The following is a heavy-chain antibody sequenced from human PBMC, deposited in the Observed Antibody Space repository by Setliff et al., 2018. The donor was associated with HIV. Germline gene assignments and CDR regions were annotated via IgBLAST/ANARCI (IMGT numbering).Heavy chain of an antibody. Sequence: ASVKVACKASGYNFTNYAMHWVRQAPGQRLEWMGWINACTLNTKYSQKIPGRVTSTRDSSESTAYMGLSSLRSEDTAVYYCARDRRPAGLNYGYGYLDDWGQGTLVTVSS. CDR1: GYNFTNYA. V-gene: IGHV1-3*01. J-gene: IGHJ4*02. CDR2: INACTLNT. D-gene: IGHD6-13*01. CDR3: ARDRRPAGLNYGYGYLDD.